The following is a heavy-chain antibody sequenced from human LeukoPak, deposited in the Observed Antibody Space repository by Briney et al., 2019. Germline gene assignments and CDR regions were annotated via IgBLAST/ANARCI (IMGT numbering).Heavy chain of an antibody. J-gene: IGHJ6*03. CDR1: GYSISSGYY. Sequence: SETLSLTCTVSGYSISSGYYWGWIRQPPGKGLEWIAIIYHRGTTYYNPSLKSRVTISVDTSKNQFSLKLSSVTAADTAVYYCARGGRSSSRSYYYYMDVWGKGTTVTVSS. CDR2: IYHRGTT. CDR3: ARGGRSSSRSYYYYMDV. V-gene: IGHV4-38-2*02. D-gene: IGHD6-6*01.